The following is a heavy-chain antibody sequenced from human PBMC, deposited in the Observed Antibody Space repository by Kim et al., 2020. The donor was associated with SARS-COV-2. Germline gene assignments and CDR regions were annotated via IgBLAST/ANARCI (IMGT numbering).Heavy chain of an antibody. CDR2: IYYSGCT. CDR3: ARSQGGSGSYYNSPYYYYYGMDV. Sequence: ETLSLTCTVPGGSISSYYWSWIRQPPGKGLEWIGYIYYSGCTNYNPSLKSRVTISVDTSKNQFSLKLSSVTAADTAVYYCARSQGGSGSYYNSPYYYYYGMDVWGQGTTVTVSS. CDR1: GGSISSYY. V-gene: IGHV4-59*01. D-gene: IGHD3-10*01. J-gene: IGHJ6*02.